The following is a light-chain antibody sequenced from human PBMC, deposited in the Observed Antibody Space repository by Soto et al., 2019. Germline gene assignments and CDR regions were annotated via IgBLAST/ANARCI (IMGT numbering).Light chain of an antibody. CDR3: QQYGSSLWT. CDR1: QSIRSNY. Sequence: EIVLTQSPGTLSLSPGERATLSYRASQSIRSNYLAWYQQKPGQAPMLLIYGASRRATGIPDRFSGSGSGTDFTLTISRLEPEDFAVYYCQQYGSSLWTFGQGTKVDI. CDR2: GAS. V-gene: IGKV3-20*01. J-gene: IGKJ1*01.